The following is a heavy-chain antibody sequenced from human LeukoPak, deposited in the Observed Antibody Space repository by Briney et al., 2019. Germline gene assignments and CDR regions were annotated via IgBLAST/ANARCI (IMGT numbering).Heavy chain of an antibody. CDR3: ARGYSYRFDY. D-gene: IGHD4-11*01. J-gene: IGHJ4*02. Sequence: PGGSLRLSCAASGFAFYNYDMHWVRQTGKDLEWVSVIAANGDSYYAGSVEGRFTISRDNGNNALYLQMNSLRDGDTAVYYCARGYSYRFDYWGQGTLVTVSS. V-gene: IGHV3-13*01. CDR2: IAANGDS. CDR1: GFAFYNYD.